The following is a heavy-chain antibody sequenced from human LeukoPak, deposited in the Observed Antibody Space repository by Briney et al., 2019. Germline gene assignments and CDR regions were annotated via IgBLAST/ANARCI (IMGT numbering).Heavy chain of an antibody. V-gene: IGHV1-69*13. J-gene: IGHJ4*02. D-gene: IGHD3-10*01. Sequence: SVTVSCKASGGTFSSYAISWVRQAPGQGLEWMGGIIPIFGTANYAQKFQGRVTITADESTSTAYMELSSLRSEDTAVYYCARDKSAGADTGSSFYYWGQGALVTVSS. CDR1: GGTFSSYA. CDR2: IIPIFGTA. CDR3: ARDKSAGADTGSSFYY.